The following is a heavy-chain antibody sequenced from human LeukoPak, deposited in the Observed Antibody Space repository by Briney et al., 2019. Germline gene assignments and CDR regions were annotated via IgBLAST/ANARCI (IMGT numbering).Heavy chain of an antibody. CDR3: ARDHLYSKTYYYDSSGYYGGMGY. D-gene: IGHD3-22*01. CDR2: IWYDGSNK. V-gene: IGHV3-33*08. J-gene: IGHJ4*02. CDR1: GFTFSNYG. Sequence: PGGSLRLSCAASGFTFSNYGMRWVRQAPGKGLEWVAVIWYDGSNKYYADSVKGRFTISRDNSKNTLYLQMNSLRAEDTAVYYRARDHLYSKTYYYDSSGYYGGMGYWGQGTLVTVSP.